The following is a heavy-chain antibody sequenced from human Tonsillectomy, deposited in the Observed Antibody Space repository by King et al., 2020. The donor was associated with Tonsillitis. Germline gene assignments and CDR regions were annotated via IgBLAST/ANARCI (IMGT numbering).Heavy chain of an antibody. J-gene: IGHJ6*02. CDR2: IYHSGST. V-gene: IGHV4-4*02. D-gene: IGHD3-3*01. Sequence: QLQESGPGLVKPSGTLSLTCAVSGGSISSSNWWSWVRQPPGKGLEWIGEIYHSGSTNYNPSLKSRVTISVDKSKNQFSLKVSSVTAADTAVYYCESAYYDFWSGYRTMDVWGQGTTVTVSS. CDR1: GGSISSSNW. CDR3: ESAYYDFWSGYRTMDV.